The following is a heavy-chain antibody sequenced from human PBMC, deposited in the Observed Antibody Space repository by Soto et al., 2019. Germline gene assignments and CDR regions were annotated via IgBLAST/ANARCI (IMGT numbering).Heavy chain of an antibody. CDR3: GISGYDNYYYYGMDV. Sequence: QVQLVQSGAEVKKPGSSVKVSCKASGCTFSSYAISWVRQAPGQGLEWMGGISPIFGTANYAQKVQGRVTITADESTSTAYMELRSLGSEDTALYYCGISGYDNYYYYGMDVWGQGTPVTVCS. CDR1: GCTFSSYA. D-gene: IGHD5-12*01. CDR2: ISPIFGTA. V-gene: IGHV1-69*01. J-gene: IGHJ6*02.